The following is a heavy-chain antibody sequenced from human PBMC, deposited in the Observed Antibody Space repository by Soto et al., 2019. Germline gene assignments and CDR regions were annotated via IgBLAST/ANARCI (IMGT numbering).Heavy chain of an antibody. CDR2: ISYDGSNK. D-gene: IGHD3-10*01. CDR3: AKDYYYGSGSNLYYYGMDV. Sequence: PGGSLRLSCAASGFTFSSYGVHWVRQASGKGLEWVAVISYDGSNKYYADSVKGRFTISRDNSKNTLYLQMNSLRAEDTAVYYCAKDYYYGSGSNLYYYGMDVWGQGTTVTVSS. CDR1: GFTFSSYG. V-gene: IGHV3-30*18. J-gene: IGHJ6*02.